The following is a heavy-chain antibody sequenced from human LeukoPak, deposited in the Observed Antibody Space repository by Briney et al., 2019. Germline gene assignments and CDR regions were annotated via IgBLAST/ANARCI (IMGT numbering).Heavy chain of an antibody. Sequence: PSETLSLTCTVSGGSITSSSYYWGWIRQPPGKVLEWIGSIYYTGSTYYNPSLKGRVTTAVDTSKNQFSLKLSSVTAADTAVYYCARLLGGTTNGYFDYWGQGTLLTVSS. CDR3: ARLLGGTTNGYFDY. D-gene: IGHD1-1*01. CDR2: IYYTGST. V-gene: IGHV4-39*01. J-gene: IGHJ4*02. CDR1: GGSITSSSYY.